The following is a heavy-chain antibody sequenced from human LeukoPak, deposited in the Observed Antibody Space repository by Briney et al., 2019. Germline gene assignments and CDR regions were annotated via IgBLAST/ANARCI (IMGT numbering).Heavy chain of an antibody. CDR1: GYSFTSYW. D-gene: IGHD2-15*01. Sequence: GESLKISCKGSGYSFTSYWIGWVRQMPGKGLEWMGIIYPGDSDTRYSPSFQGQVTISADKSISTAYLQWSSLKASGTAMYYCARPIPHCSGGSCRYYYNGMDVWGQGTTVTVSS. V-gene: IGHV5-51*01. CDR3: ARPIPHCSGGSCRYYYNGMDV. CDR2: IYPGDSDT. J-gene: IGHJ6*02.